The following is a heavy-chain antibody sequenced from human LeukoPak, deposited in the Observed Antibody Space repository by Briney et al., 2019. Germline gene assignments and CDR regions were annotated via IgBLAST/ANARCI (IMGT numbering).Heavy chain of an antibody. CDR2: ISADGGST. CDR1: GLNFDDSA. Sequence: GGSLRLSCVASGLNFDDSAMHWVRHAPGNGLEWVSLISADGGSTFSADSVKGRFSISRDNSKNSLYLQMNSLRSEDTAMYYCAKESGKFDYWGQGTLVAVSS. CDR3: AKESGKFDY. V-gene: IGHV3-43*02. J-gene: IGHJ4*02.